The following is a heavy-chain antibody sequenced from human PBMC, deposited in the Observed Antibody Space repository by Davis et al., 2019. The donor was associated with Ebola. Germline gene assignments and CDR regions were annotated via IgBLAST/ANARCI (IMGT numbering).Heavy chain of an antibody. CDR2: IKQDGSEK. Sequence: PGGSLRLSCAASGLTFSSYWISWVRQAPGKGLEWVANIKQDGSEKYYVDSVKGRFTISRDNAKNSLYLEMNSLRAEDTAVYYCATDDGYCGSTNCFDNAFDIWGQGTEVTVSS. D-gene: IGHD2-2*01. J-gene: IGHJ3*02. V-gene: IGHV3-7*01. CDR3: ATDDGYCGSTNCFDNAFDI. CDR1: GLTFSSYW.